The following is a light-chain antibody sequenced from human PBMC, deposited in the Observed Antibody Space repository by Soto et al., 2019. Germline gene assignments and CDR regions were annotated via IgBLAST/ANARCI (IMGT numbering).Light chain of an antibody. V-gene: IGLV2-14*01. CDR2: EVN. Sequence: QSVLTQPVSVSGSPGQSITISCTVTNSDIGSYNFVSWYQQHPGRAPKLIISEVNVRPSGVSNRFSGSKSGNTASLTISGLQPEDEADFYCSSYSSTNSPYVFGGGTKVTVL. CDR1: NSDIGSYNF. J-gene: IGLJ1*01. CDR3: SSYSSTNSPYV.